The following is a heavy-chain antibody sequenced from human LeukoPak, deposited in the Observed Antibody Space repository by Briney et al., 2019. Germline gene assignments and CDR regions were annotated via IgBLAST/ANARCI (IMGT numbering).Heavy chain of an antibody. Sequence: GGSLRLSCAASGFTFSSYGMHWVRQAPGKGLEWVAFIRYDGSNKYYADSVKGRFTISRDNSKNTLYLQMNSLRAEDTAVYYCAKDRVPGSGSYWPRRYFDYWGQGTLVTVSS. V-gene: IGHV3-30*02. CDR2: IRYDGSNK. J-gene: IGHJ4*02. D-gene: IGHD3-10*01. CDR1: GFTFSSYG. CDR3: AKDRVPGSGSYWPRRYFDY.